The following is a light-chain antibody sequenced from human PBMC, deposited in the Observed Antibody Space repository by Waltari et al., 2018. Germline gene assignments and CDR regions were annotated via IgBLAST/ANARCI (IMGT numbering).Light chain of an antibody. CDR1: SSDIGGYHY. J-gene: IGLJ2*01. V-gene: IGLV2-14*03. CDR3: ASYTSTNTVI. Sequence: QSALTQPASVSASPGQSITISCTGTSSDIGGYHYVSGYQQHPGKVTKLMIYDVARWPAGVSNRVSGSKSGNTASLTIAGLQAEDEADYYCASYTSTNTVIFGGGTKVTVL. CDR2: DVA.